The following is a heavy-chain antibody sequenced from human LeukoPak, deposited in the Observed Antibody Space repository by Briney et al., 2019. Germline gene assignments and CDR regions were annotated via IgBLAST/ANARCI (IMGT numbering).Heavy chain of an antibody. CDR3: ARGGYCSSTSCYGNWFDP. CDR1: GGSISSGGYY. V-gene: IGHV4-31*03. J-gene: IGHJ5*02. CDR2: IYYSGST. Sequence: SQTLSLTCTVSGGSISSGGYYWSWIRQHPGKGLEWIGYIYYSGSTYYNPSLKSRVTISVDTSKNQFSLKLSSVTAADTAVYYCARGGYCSSTSCYGNWFDPWGQGTLVTVSS. D-gene: IGHD2-2*01.